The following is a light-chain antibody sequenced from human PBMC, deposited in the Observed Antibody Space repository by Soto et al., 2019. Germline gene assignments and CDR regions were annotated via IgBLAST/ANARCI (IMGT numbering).Light chain of an antibody. V-gene: IGKV1-39*01. CDR1: HNIGTY. Sequence: DIQMTQSPSSLSASVGDRVTVTCRTGHNIGTYSNWYQEKPGKAPRLLIYAASTLQVGVPSRFSGSGSGTDFTLTISSLQPEDFATYYCLQSYNSPYSFGQGTKVDIK. CDR2: AAS. J-gene: IGKJ2*03. CDR3: LQSYNSPYS.